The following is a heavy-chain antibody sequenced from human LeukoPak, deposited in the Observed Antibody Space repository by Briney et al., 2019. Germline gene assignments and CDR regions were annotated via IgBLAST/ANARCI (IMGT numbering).Heavy chain of an antibody. Sequence: GGSLRLSCAASGFTFSSYAMSWVRQAPGKGLEWVSAISGSGGSTYYADSVKGRFTISRDNSKNTLYLQMNSLRAEDTAVYYCAKGTPEGTCRSRTSCPFDYWGQGTLVTVCS. CDR2: ISGSGGST. V-gene: IGHV3-23*01. D-gene: IGHD2-2*01. J-gene: IGHJ4*02. CDR1: GFTFSSYA. CDR3: AKGTPEGTCRSRTSCPFDY.